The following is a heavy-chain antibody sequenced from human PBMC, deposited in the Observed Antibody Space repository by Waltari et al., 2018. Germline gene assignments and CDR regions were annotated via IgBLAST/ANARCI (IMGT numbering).Heavy chain of an antibody. CDR1: GGTFSSYA. CDR2: SIPIFGTA. CDR3: ARDKGYRMYSSSWYAGFDY. J-gene: IGHJ4*02. Sequence: QVQLVQSGAEVKKPGSSVKVSCKASGGTFSSYAISWVRQAPGQGLEWMGRSIPIFGTANYAQKVQGRVTITADKSTSTAYMELSSLRSEDTAVYYCARDKGYRMYSSSWYAGFDYWGQGTLVTVSS. V-gene: IGHV1-69*08. D-gene: IGHD6-13*01.